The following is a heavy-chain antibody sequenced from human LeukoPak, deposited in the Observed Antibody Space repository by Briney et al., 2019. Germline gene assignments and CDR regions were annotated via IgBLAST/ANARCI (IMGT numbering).Heavy chain of an antibody. CDR3: ARETFYYYDSSGYYGIFDY. CDR2: IYRGGST. J-gene: IGHJ4*02. V-gene: IGHV3-66*01. D-gene: IGHD3-22*01. Sequence: GGSLRLSCAASGFTVSSNYMSWVRQAPGKGLEWVSVIYRGGSTYYADSVKGRFTISRDNSKNTLYLQMNSLRAEDTAVYYCARETFYYYDSSGYYGIFDYWGQGTLVTGSS. CDR1: GFTVSSNY.